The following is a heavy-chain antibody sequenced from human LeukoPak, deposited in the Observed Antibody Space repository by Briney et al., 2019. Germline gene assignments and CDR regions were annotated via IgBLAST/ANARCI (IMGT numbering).Heavy chain of an antibody. D-gene: IGHD6-19*01. CDR2: IVSSGSTM. J-gene: IGHJ3*02. V-gene: IGHV3-48*03. CDR3: AREAVGDAFDI. Sequence: PGGSLRLSCAVSGFTFSSYEMKWVRQAPGKGQEWVSYIVSSGSTMYYADSVKGRFTISRDNAKNSLFLQMNSLRAEDTAVYYCAREAVGDAFDIWGQGTMVTVSS. CDR1: GFTFSSYE.